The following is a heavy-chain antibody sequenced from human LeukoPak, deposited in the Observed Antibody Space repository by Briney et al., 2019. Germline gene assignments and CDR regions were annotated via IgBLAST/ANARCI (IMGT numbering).Heavy chain of an antibody. CDR3: ASYGPGYNWLTT. Sequence: EASVKVSCTFTGYYMQWVRQAPGQGLEWMGWIHPVTGDTNYAQRFQGRVTMTRDTSSRTTYMELSRLTSGDTALYYCASYGPGYNWLTTWGQGTQVTVSS. CDR1: FTGYY. V-gene: IGHV1-2*02. CDR2: IHPVTGDT. D-gene: IGHD1-1*01. J-gene: IGHJ4*02.